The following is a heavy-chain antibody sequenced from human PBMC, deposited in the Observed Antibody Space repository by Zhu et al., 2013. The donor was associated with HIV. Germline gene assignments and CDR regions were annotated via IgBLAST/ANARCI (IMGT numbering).Heavy chain of an antibody. CDR2: INSNSGGT. D-gene: IGHD3-10*01. Sequence: QVQLVQSGAEVEKPGASLKVSCKASGYTFNDYYIHWVRQAPGQGLEWMGWINSNSGGTNYAQRFQGRVTMTRDTSISTAYMELSRLRSDDTAVYYCARVRGEGDGAYYYHYMDVWGKGTTVTVSS. CDR3: ARVRGEGDGAYYYHYMDV. J-gene: IGHJ6*03. CDR1: GYTFNDYY. V-gene: IGHV1-2*02.